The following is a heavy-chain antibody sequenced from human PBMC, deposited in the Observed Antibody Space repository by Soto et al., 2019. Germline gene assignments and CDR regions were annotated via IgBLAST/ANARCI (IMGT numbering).Heavy chain of an antibody. Sequence: ASVKVSCKASGGTFYTYTFSWVRQAPGQGLEWMGSITPIYPTTNYAEKFQGRLTVTADGSTNTAYMELSSLTSDDTAVYYCARIPRYSFPTSDDLDSWGQGTLVTVSS. CDR1: GGTFYTYT. J-gene: IGHJ4*02. V-gene: IGHV1-69*13. CDR2: ITPIYPTT. CDR3: ARIPRYSFPTSDDLDS. D-gene: IGHD5-18*01.